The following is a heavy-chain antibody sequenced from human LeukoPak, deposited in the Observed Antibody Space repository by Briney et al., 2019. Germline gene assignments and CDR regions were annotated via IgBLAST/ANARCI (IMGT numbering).Heavy chain of an antibody. CDR3: ARTLAGTGNFFDY. D-gene: IGHD6-19*01. J-gene: IGHJ4*02. Sequence: GGSLRLSCAASGFTVSSNYMNWVRQAPGKGLEWVSIIYSGGNTYYADSVKGRFTISRDNPKNTLYLQMSSLRAEDTAVYYCARTLAGTGNFFDYWGQGTLVTVSS. CDR1: GFTVSSNY. V-gene: IGHV3-53*01. CDR2: IYSGGNT.